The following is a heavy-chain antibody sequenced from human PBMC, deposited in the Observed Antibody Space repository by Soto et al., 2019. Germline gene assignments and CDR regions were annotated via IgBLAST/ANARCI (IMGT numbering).Heavy chain of an antibody. CDR1: GFTFSSYG. CDR2: ISYDGSNK. Sequence: QVQLVESGGGVVQPGRSLRLSCAASGFTFSSYGMHWVRQAPGKGLEWVAVISYDGSNKYYADSVKGRFTISRDNSKNTLYLQMTSLRAEDTAVYYCAKDFHTGYSSSWHDPWGQGTLVTVSS. V-gene: IGHV3-30*18. CDR3: AKDFHTGYSSSWHDP. D-gene: IGHD6-13*01. J-gene: IGHJ5*02.